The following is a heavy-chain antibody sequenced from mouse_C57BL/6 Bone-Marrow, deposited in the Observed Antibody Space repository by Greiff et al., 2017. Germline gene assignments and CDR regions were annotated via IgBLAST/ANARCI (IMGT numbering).Heavy chain of an antibody. J-gene: IGHJ1*03. CDR1: GFTFSSYA. D-gene: IGHD1-1*01. CDR3: TRDIYVSIFYWYFDV. V-gene: IGHV5-9-1*02. CDR2: ISSGGDYI. Sequence: EVHLVESGEGLVKPGGSLKLSCAASGFTFSSYAMSWVRQTPEKRLEWVAYISSGGDYIYYADPVKGRFTISRDNARNTLYLQMSSLKSEDTAMYYCTRDIYVSIFYWYFDVWGTGTTVTVSS.